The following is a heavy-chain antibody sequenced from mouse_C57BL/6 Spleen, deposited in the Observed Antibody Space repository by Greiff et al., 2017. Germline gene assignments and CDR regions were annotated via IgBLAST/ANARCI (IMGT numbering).Heavy chain of an antibody. D-gene: IGHD4-1*01. J-gene: IGHJ2*01. V-gene: IGHV1-81*01. Sequence: VKLQESGAELARPGASVKLSCKASGYSFTSYGISWVKQRTGQGLEWIGEIYPRSGNTYYNEKFKGKATLTADKSSSTAYMELRSLTSEDSAVYFCARAGDWVNFDYWGQGTTLTVSS. CDR2: IYPRSGNT. CDR3: ARAGDWVNFDY. CDR1: GYSFTSYG.